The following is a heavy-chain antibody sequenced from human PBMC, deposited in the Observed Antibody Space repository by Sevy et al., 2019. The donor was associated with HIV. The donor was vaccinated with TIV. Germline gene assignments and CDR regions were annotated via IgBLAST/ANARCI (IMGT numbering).Heavy chain of an antibody. Sequence: ASVKVSCKTSGYTFTNNAIHWVRQAPGQRLEWMGWINAGDGNTKYSQKFQGRVTITRDTSASAYYMELSSLRSEDTAVYYCARSRMVGTIEVSFGNDYWGQGTLVTVSS. D-gene: IGHD1-1*01. CDR2: INAGDGNT. CDR3: ARSRMVGTIEVSFGNDY. V-gene: IGHV1-3*01. J-gene: IGHJ4*02. CDR1: GYTFTNNA.